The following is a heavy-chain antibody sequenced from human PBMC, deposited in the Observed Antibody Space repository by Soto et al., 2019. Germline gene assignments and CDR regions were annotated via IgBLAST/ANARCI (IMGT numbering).Heavy chain of an antibody. V-gene: IGHV4-59*01. J-gene: IGHJ6*03. CDR1: GGSISSYY. CDR2: IYYSGST. Sequence: PSETLSLTCTVSGGSISSYYWSWIRQPPGKGLEWIGYIYYSGSTNYNPSLKSRVTISVDTSKNQFPLKLSSVTAADTAVYYCARVVATNYAVPVQYYYYMDVWGKGTTVTVSS. CDR3: ARVVATNYAVPVQYYYYMDV. D-gene: IGHD5-12*01.